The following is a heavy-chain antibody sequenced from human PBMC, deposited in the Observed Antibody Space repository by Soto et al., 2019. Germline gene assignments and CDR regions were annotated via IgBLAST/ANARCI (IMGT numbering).Heavy chain of an antibody. D-gene: IGHD4-17*01. J-gene: IGHJ6*02. CDR2: IKFDGTTT. CDR1: GFTFSFHW. V-gene: IGHV3-74*01. CDR3: GRGLRNYCGVDV. Sequence: EVQLVESGGGLLQPGGSLRLSCVASGFTFSFHWMHWVRQAPGKGLVWVSRIKFDGTTTNYADSVNGRFAISRDNAKNTVYLQIYSLTAEDTGVYYCGRGLRNYCGVDVWGQGTTVTVSS.